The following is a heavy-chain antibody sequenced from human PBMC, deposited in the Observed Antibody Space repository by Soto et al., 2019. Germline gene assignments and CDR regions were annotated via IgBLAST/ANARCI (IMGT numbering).Heavy chain of an antibody. D-gene: IGHD3-10*01. CDR3: AKGSKSRGAYYFDY. J-gene: IGHJ4*02. V-gene: IGHV3-23*01. CDR1: GFTFSSSA. CDR2: ISVGGGSI. Sequence: EVQLLESGGGLVQPGGSLRLSCAASGFTFSSSAMSWVRQAPGKGLEWVSGISVGGGSIYYADSVKGRFTISRDNSKTTLYLQMDSLRAEDTAVYYCAKGSKSRGAYYFDYWGQGTLVTVSS.